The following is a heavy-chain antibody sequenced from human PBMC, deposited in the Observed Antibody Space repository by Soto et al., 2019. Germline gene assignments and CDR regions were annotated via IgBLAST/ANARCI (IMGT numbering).Heavy chain of an antibody. CDR2: IHYSGRT. CDR1: GGSISDSDNY. V-gene: IGHV4-39*01. D-gene: IGHD3-10*01. J-gene: IGHJ4*02. Sequence: QLQLQESGPGLVEPSETLSLTCTVSGGSISDSDNYWGWIRQSPGKGLEWIGSIHYSGRTYQNPSLKSRVTIPVDRCRNQFSLKLSSVTAADTAVYYCARTYFGSGSQYYWGQGALVTVSS. CDR3: ARTYFGSGSQYY.